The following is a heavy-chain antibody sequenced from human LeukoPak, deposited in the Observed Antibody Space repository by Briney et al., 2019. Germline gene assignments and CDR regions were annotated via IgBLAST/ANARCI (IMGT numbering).Heavy chain of an antibody. CDR2: IYYSGST. J-gene: IGHJ4*02. V-gene: IGHV4-59*12. D-gene: IGHD2-8*01. Sequence: SETLSLTCTVSGGSISSYYWSWIRQPPGKGLEWIGYIYYSGSTNYNPSLKSRVTISVDTSKNQFSLKLSSVTAADTAVYYCARGRICTNGVCYKSFDYWGQGTLVTVSS. CDR1: GGSISSYY. CDR3: ARGRICTNGVCYKSFDY.